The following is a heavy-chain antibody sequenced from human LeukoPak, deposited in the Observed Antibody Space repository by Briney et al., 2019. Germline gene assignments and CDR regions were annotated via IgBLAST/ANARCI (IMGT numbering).Heavy chain of an antibody. D-gene: IGHD5-24*01. V-gene: IGHV3-23*01. CDR2: IVGSADDT. CDR1: GFSFRIYA. Sequence: GGSLRLSCAASGFSFRIYAMNWVRQAPGKGLEWISGIVGSADDTRYADSVKGRFTISRDNSKNTLYLRMNSLRAEDTAIYYCAKDLLQGDGYWDIDSWGQGTLVTVSS. J-gene: IGHJ4*02. CDR3: AKDLLQGDGYWDIDS.